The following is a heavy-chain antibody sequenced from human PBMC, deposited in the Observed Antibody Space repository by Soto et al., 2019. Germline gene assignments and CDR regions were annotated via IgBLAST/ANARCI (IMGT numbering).Heavy chain of an antibody. CDR1: GFNFSNHW. J-gene: IGHJ5*02. CDR2: ITSDGKSK. D-gene: IGHD2-21*02. CDR3: AREAGDWPLNWFDP. Sequence: GSLRLSCAASGFNFSNHWMHWVRQRPGEGLVWVSRITSDGKSKAYAESVKGRFAISRDNAKNTLYPQMNGLTAEDTAVYYCAREAGDWPLNWFDPWGQGTLVTVSS. V-gene: IGHV3-74*01.